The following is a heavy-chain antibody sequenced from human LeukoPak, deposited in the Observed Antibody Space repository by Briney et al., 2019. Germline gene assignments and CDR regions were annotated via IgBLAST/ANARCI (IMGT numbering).Heavy chain of an antibody. D-gene: IGHD6-13*01. CDR2: IYYSGST. V-gene: IGHV4-30-2*03. J-gene: IGHJ4*02. CDR3: ARRGVYSGSWFDY. CDR1: GGSISSGDYY. Sequence: PSQTLSLTCTVSGGSISSGDYYWRWVRQPPGKGVEWIGNIYYSGSTYYNLSLKSRVTISVDTSSNQFSLRLTSVAAADTAVYYCARRGVYSGSWFDYWGQGTLVTVSS.